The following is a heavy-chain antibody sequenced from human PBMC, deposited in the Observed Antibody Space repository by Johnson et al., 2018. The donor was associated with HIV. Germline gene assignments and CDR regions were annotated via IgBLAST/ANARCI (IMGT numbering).Heavy chain of an antibody. J-gene: IGHJ3*02. Sequence: VQLVESGGGVVQPGRSLRLSCAASGFTFSTYGMHWVRQVPGKGLEWVSGISWNSENIAYADSVKGRFTISRDNAKNSLYLQMNSLRAEDTAVYYCARGHWAFDIWGQGTMVTVSS. D-gene: IGHD1-1*01. CDR2: ISWNSENI. CDR3: ARGHWAFDI. V-gene: IGHV3-21*01. CDR1: GFTFSTYG.